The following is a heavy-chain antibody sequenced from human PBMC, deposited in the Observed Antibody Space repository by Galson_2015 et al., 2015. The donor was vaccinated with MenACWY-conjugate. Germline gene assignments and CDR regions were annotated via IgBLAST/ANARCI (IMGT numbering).Heavy chain of an antibody. J-gene: IGHJ4*02. CDR2: LSHRGNS. CDR3: AKEKKAPYCGGDCYSFDK. V-gene: IGHV4-39*07. CDR1: GASIPNSGYL. D-gene: IGHD2-21*02. Sequence: LSLTCTVSGASIPNSGYLWGWLRRPPGTALEGIARLSHRGNSYYNPSLKSRVTIAVDPSKNQFSLTLTSTTAADTAVYFCAKEKKAPYCGGDCYSFDKWGQGILVSVSS.